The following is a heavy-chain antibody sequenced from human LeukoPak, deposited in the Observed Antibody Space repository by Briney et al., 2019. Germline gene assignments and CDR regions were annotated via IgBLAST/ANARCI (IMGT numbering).Heavy chain of an antibody. CDR2: INPNSGGT. J-gene: IGHJ4*02. CDR1: GYTYTGYY. CDR3: VAQLVDAPPTFDY. V-gene: IGHV1-2*02. D-gene: IGHD1-1*01. Sequence: GASVKVSCKASGYTYTGYYMHWVRQAPGQGLEWMGWINPNSGGTNYAQKFQGRVTMTRDTSISTAYMELSRLRSDDTAVYYFVAQLVDAPPTFDYWGQGTLVTVSS.